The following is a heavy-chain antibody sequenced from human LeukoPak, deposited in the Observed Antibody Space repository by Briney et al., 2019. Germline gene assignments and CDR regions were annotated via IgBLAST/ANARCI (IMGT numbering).Heavy chain of an antibody. CDR2: ISSSSSTK. J-gene: IGHJ3*02. CDR3: FGTPKDILTGYYRIGAFDI. D-gene: IGHD3-9*01. V-gene: IGHV3-48*01. Sequence: GGSLRLSCEASGFTFSSYSMNWVRQAPGKGLEWVSYISSSSSTKKYVDSVKGRFTISRDNAKNSLYLQMNSLRAEDTAVYYCFGTPKDILTGYYRIGAFDIWGQGTMVTVSS. CDR1: GFTFSSYS.